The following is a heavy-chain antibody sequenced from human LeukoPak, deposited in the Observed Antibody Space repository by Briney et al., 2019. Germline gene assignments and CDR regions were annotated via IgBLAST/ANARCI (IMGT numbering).Heavy chain of an antibody. Sequence: GGSLRLSCAASGFTFSSYAMSWVRQAPGKGLEWVSAISGSGGTTDYADSVKGRFTIYRDNSKNSLYLKVNSLRAEDTAVYYCARVSMAARSSGEDWYFDLWGRGTLVSVSS. CDR2: ISGSGGTT. V-gene: IGHV3-23*01. J-gene: IGHJ2*01. D-gene: IGHD6-6*01. CDR3: ARVSMAARSSGEDWYFDL. CDR1: GFTFSSYA.